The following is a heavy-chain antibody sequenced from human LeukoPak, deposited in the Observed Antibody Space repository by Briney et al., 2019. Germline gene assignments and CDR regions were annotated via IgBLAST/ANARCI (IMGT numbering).Heavy chain of an antibody. Sequence: ASVKVSCKASGYTFISYDINWVRQATGQGLEWMGWMNPNSGNTGYAQKFQGRVTMTRNNSITTAYMELSSLTSEDTAVYYCTRGPHTSGWPQQYYWGQGTLVTVSS. CDR1: GYTFISYD. J-gene: IGHJ4*02. D-gene: IGHD6-19*01. CDR3: TRGPHTSGWPQQYY. CDR2: MNPNSGNT. V-gene: IGHV1-8*01.